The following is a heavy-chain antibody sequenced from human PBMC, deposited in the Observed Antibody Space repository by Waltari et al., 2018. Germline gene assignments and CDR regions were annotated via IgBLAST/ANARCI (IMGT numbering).Heavy chain of an antibody. CDR1: GFTFSSYS. J-gene: IGHJ3*02. CDR2: ISSSSSTI. CDR3: ARKYYYDSSALDI. Sequence: EVQLVESGGGLVQPGGSLRLSCAAAGFTFSSYSMHWVRQAPGKGLEWVSYISSSSSTIYYADSVKGRFTISRDNAKNSLYLQMNSLRAEDTAVYYCARKYYYDSSALDIWGQGTMVTVSS. D-gene: IGHD3-22*01. V-gene: IGHV3-48*01.